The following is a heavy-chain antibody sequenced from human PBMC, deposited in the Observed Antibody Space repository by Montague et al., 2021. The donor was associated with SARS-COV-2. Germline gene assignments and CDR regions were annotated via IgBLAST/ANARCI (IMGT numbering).Heavy chain of an antibody. CDR2: ISNTGLDI. V-gene: IGHV3-11*01. D-gene: IGHD3-10*01. CDR3: ARVLLGVSHGDY. CDR1: GFTLSDYY. Sequence: SLRLSCAASGFTLSDYYMSWIRQAPGKGLEWLSYISNTGLDIKYGDSVKGRFTVSRDIAKNTLYLQMDSLRAEDTAVYYYARVLLGVSHGDYWGQGTLVTVSS. J-gene: IGHJ4*02.